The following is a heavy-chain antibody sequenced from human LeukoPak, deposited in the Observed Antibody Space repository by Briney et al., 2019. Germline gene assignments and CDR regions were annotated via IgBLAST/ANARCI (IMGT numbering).Heavy chain of an antibody. V-gene: IGHV1-69*06. Sequence: ASVKVSCKASGGTFSSYAISWVRQAPGQGPEWMGGIIPIFDTANYAQKFQGRVTITADKSTSTAYMELSSLKSEDTAVYYCASSIVARPGYYYYMDVWDKGTTVTVSS. J-gene: IGHJ6*03. D-gene: IGHD6-6*01. CDR3: ASSIVARPGYYYYMDV. CDR2: IIPIFDTA. CDR1: GGTFSSYA.